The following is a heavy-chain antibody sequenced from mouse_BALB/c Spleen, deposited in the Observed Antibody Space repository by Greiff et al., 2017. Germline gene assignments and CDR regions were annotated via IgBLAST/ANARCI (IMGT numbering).Heavy chain of an antibody. CDR1: GYTFTSYW. CDR2: INPSTGYT. Sequence: QVQLQQSGAELAKPGASVKMSCKASGYTFTSYWMHWVKQRPGQGLEWIGYINPSTGYTEYNQKFKDKATLTADKSSSTAYMQLSSLTSEDSAVYYCARTGVRVRRYFDVWGAGTTVTVSS. J-gene: IGHJ1*01. D-gene: IGHD2-14*01. CDR3: ARTGVRVRRYFDV. V-gene: IGHV1-7*01.